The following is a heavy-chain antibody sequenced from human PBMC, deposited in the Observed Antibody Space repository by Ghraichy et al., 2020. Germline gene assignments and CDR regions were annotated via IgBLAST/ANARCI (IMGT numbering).Heavy chain of an antibody. CDR3: ARDARIAVAGKPYYYYYGMDV. CDR1: GFTFSSYS. J-gene: IGHJ6*02. Sequence: GESLNISCAASGFTFSSYSMNWVRQAPGKGLEWVSYISSSSSTIYYADSVKGRFTISRDNAKNSLYLQMNSLRDEDTAVYYCARDARIAVAGKPYYYYYGMDVWGQGTTVTVSS. D-gene: IGHD6-19*01. CDR2: ISSSSSTI. V-gene: IGHV3-48*02.